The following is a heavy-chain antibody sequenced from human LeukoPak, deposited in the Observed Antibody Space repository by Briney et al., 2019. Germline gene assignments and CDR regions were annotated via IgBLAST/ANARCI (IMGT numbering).Heavy chain of an antibody. CDR3: TRGAGWLIDY. CDR2: FYNSGRS. CDR1: GGSISSGGYY. V-gene: IGHV4-61*03. J-gene: IGHJ4*02. D-gene: IGHD3-16*01. Sequence: SETLSLTCTVSGGSISSGGYYWSWIRQPPGKGLEWIGYFYNSGRSTYNPSLKSRVTISAGTSKNHFSLKLNSVTTADTAVYYCTRGAGWLIDYWGQGILVTVSS.